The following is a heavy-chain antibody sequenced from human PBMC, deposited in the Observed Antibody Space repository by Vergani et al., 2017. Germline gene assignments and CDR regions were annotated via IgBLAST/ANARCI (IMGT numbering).Heavy chain of an antibody. J-gene: IGHJ6*02. CDR1: GFTFSSYA. V-gene: IGHV3-23*04. CDR2: ISGSGGST. D-gene: IGHD5-12*01. CDR3: ARVIKVATIDWRDYYGMDV. Sequence: VQLVESGGGLVKPGGSLRLSCAASGFTFSSYAMSWVRQAPGKGLEWVSAISGSGGSTYYADSVKGRFTISRDNSKNTLYLQMNSLRAEDTAVYYCARVIKVATIDWRDYYGMDVWGQGTTVTVSS.